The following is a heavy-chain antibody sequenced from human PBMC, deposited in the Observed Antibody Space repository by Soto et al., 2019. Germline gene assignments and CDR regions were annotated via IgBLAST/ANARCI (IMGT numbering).Heavy chain of an antibody. CDR1: GFTFSSYG. Sequence: PGGSLRLSCAASGFTFSSYGMHWVRQAPGKGLEWVAVIWYDGSNKYYADSVKGRFTISRDNSKNTLYLQMNSLRAEDTAVYYCARDSYRGRDILTGYYTGNAFDIWGQGTMVTVSS. CDR2: IWYDGSNK. CDR3: ARDSYRGRDILTGYYTGNAFDI. D-gene: IGHD3-9*01. V-gene: IGHV3-33*01. J-gene: IGHJ3*02.